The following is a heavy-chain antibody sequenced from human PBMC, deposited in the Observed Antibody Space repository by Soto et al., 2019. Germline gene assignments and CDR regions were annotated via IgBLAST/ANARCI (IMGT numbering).Heavy chain of an antibody. CDR3: ARGGRGREATVYYGMDV. CDR2: IWYDGSNK. V-gene: IGHV3-33*01. J-gene: IGHJ6*02. D-gene: IGHD4-17*01. CDR1: GFTFSSYG. Sequence: QVQLVESGGGVVQPGRSLRLSCAASGFTFSSYGMHWVRQAPGKGLEWVAVIWYDGSNKYYADSVKGRFTISRDNSKNMLYLQMNSLRAEDTAVYYCARGGRGREATVYYGMDVWGQGTTVTVSS.